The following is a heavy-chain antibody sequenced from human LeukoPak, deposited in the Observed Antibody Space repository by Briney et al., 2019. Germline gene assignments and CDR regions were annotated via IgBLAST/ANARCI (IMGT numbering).Heavy chain of an antibody. J-gene: IGHJ4*02. CDR1: GFTFSSYA. Sequence: GGSLRLSCAASGFTFSSYAMSWVRQASGKGLEWVSGISGSGGSTYYADSVKGRFTISRDNAKNSLYLQMNSLRAEDTAVYYCARDWYSYGYAYWGQGTLVTVSS. CDR3: ARDWYSYGYAY. D-gene: IGHD5-18*01. CDR2: ISGSGGST. V-gene: IGHV3-23*01.